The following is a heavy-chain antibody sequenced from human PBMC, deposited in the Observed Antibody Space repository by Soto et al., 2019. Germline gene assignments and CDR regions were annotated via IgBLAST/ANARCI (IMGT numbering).Heavy chain of an antibody. CDR2: ISSSSSYI. V-gene: IGHV3-21*04. Sequence: PGGSLRLSCAASGFTFSSYSMNWVRQAPGKGLEWVSSISSSSSYIYYADSVKGRFTISRDNAKNSLYLQMNGLRAEDTALYYCAKGAKSSTWYSLFDYWGQGTLVTVSS. D-gene: IGHD6-13*01. CDR3: AKGAKSSTWYSLFDY. CDR1: GFTFSSYS. J-gene: IGHJ4*02.